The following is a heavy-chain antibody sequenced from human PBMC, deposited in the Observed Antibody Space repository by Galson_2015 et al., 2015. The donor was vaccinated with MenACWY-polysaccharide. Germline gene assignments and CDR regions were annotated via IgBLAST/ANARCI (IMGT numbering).Heavy chain of an antibody. CDR3: ARGHLGLGV. J-gene: IGHJ6*02. CDR2: IKKDGSEK. V-gene: IGHV3-7*01. CDR1: GFPFSDPW. Sequence: SLRLSCAASGFPFSDPWMTWVRQSPGKGLEWVASIKKDGSEKYYVDSVKGRFTISRDNAKDSLYLQMNSLRAEDTAVYFCARGHLGLGVWGQGTTVTVSS.